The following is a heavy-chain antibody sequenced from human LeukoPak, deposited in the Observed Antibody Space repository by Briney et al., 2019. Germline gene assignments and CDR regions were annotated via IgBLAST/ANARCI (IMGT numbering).Heavy chain of an antibody. D-gene: IGHD2-2*01. CDR3: ARDKATAAIPTWDY. V-gene: IGHV1-46*01. J-gene: IGHJ4*02. Sequence: GASVKVSCKASGYTFTSYYMDWVRQAPGQGLEWMGIIYPSGGSTSYAQKLQGRVTMTTDTSTSTAYMELRSLRSDDTAVYYCARDKATAAIPTWDYWGQGTLVTVSS. CDR1: GYTFTSYY. CDR2: IYPSGGST.